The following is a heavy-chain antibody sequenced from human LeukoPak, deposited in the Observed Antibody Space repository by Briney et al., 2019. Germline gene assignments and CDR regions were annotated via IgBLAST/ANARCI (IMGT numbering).Heavy chain of an antibody. CDR2: IWYDGSKK. CDR3: ARDLAARHFDY. J-gene: IGHJ4*02. V-gene: IGHV3-33*01. D-gene: IGHD6-6*01. Sequence: PGGSLRLSCEASGFTFSSYGMHWVRQAPGKGLEWVAVIWYDGSKKYYGDSVKGRFTISRDNSKNTLYLQMNSLRGEDTAIYYCARDLAARHFDYWGQGTLATVSS. CDR1: GFTFSSYG.